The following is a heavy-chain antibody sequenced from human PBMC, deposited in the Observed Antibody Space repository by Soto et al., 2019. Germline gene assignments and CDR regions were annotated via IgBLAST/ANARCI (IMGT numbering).Heavy chain of an antibody. J-gene: IGHJ4*02. CDR2: ISSDGSKE. CDR1: GLTFSTYG. Sequence: QVQLVESGGGVVQPGRSLRLSCAASGLTFSTYGMHWVRQAPGKGLEWVALISSDGSKEYYGDSVKGRFTISRDNSKNPLYLQMNSLRAEDTAMYYCAKDYRDDDQLASLLCDSWGQGTLVTVSS. D-gene: IGHD2-2*01. V-gene: IGHV3-30*18. CDR3: AKDYRDDDQLASLLCDS.